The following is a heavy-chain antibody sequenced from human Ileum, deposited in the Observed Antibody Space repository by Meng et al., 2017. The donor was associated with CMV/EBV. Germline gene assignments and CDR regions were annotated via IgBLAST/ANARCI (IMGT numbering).Heavy chain of an antibody. CDR1: GFTFSSYG. Sequence: LKISCAASGFTFSSYGIHWVRQAPGKGLEWVSLIWYDGSNKYYADSVKGRFTISRDNSKNTLYLQMNSLRAEDTAVYYCAREYCTSTSCYKAIDPWGQGTLVTVSS. V-gene: IGHV3-33*01. J-gene: IGHJ5*02. CDR2: IWYDGSNK. D-gene: IGHD2-2*02. CDR3: AREYCTSTSCYKAIDP.